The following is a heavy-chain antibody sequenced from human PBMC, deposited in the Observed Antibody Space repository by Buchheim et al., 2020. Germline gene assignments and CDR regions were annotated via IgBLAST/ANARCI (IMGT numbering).Heavy chain of an antibody. J-gene: IGHJ6*03. CDR2: ISSDGTTK. Sequence: QVQLVESGGGVVQPGGSLRLSCVASGFTFNRYGMHWVRQAPGKGLEWVAIISSDGTTKSYADSLKGRFTISRDNSNNPMHLQMNSLRAEDTGVYHCVTDPPLDAKDQMDVWGKGIT. CDR1: GFTFNRYG. V-gene: IGHV3-33*01. CDR3: VTDPPLDAKDQMDV.